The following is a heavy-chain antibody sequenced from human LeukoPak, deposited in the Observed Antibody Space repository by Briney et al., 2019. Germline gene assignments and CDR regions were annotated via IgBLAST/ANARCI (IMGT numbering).Heavy chain of an antibody. V-gene: IGHV1-8*01. J-gene: IGHJ4*02. CDR3: AREGDGYYDSSGKLDY. D-gene: IGHD3-22*01. Sequence: ASVKVSCKASGYTFASYDINWVRQATGQGLEWMGWMNPNSGNTGYAQKFQGRVTMTRNTSISTAYMELSSLRSEDTAVYYCAREGDGYYDSSGKLDYWGQGTLVTVSS. CDR2: MNPNSGNT. CDR1: GYTFASYD.